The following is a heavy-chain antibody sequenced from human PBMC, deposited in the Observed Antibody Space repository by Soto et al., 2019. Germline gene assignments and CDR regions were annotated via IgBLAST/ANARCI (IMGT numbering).Heavy chain of an antibody. J-gene: IGHJ6*02. CDR2: IYYSGST. V-gene: IGHV4-30-4*01. D-gene: IGHD4-17*01. CDR1: GGSISSGDYY. Sequence: QVQLQESGPGLVKPSQTLSLTCTVSGGSISSGDYYWSWIRQPPGKGLEWIGYIYYSGSTYYNPSLNSRVIIPVEPSKTQFSLKLSSVTAADTAVYYCARDPPLAVTSPVYGMDVWGQGTTVTVSS. CDR3: ARDPPLAVTSPVYGMDV.